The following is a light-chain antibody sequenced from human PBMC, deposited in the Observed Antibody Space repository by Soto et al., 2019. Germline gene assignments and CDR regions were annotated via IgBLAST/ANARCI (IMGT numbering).Light chain of an antibody. Sequence: DIQMTQSPSSLSASVGDRVTITCRASQTISSWLAWYQQKPGKAPKLLIYKASTLKSGVPSRFSGSGSGTEFTLTISSLQPDDFATYYCQHYNSYSEAFGQGSNVAIK. J-gene: IGKJ1*01. V-gene: IGKV1-5*03. CDR2: KAS. CDR3: QHYNSYSEA. CDR1: QTISSW.